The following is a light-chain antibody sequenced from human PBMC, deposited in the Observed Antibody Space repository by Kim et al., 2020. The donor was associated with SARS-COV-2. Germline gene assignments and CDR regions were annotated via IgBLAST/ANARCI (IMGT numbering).Light chain of an antibody. CDR1: SGGIASNY. CDR3: QSYDSSTYVV. CDR2: EDN. Sequence: KPLTSTGTRSSGGIASNYVQWYQQRPGSAPTTVIYEDNQRPSGVPDRFSGSIDSSSNSASLTISGLKTEDEADYYCQSYDSSTYVVFGGGTQLTVL. J-gene: IGLJ2*01. V-gene: IGLV6-57*03.